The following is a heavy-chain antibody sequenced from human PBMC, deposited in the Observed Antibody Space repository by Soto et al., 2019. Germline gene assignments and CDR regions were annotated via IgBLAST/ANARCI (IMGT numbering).Heavy chain of an antibody. D-gene: IGHD1-26*01. CDR2: IKQDGSEK. V-gene: IGHV3-7*01. Sequence: GGSLRLSCAASGFTFSNYWMSWVRQAPGKGLEWVANIKQDGSEKNYKDSVKGRLTISRDNAKNSLSLQMNSLRVEDTAVYYCARRATTSAGYFDLWGRGTLVTVSS. CDR3: ARRATTSAGYFDL. J-gene: IGHJ2*01. CDR1: GFTFSNYW.